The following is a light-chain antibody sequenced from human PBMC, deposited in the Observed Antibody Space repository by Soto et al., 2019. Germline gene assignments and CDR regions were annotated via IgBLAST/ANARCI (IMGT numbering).Light chain of an antibody. J-gene: IGKJ5*01. V-gene: IGKV1-5*03. Sequence: DIQMTQSPSTLPASVGDRVTITCRANQSISSWLAWYQQKPGKAPKLLIYKASSLESGVPSRFSGSGSGTEFTLTISSLQPDDFATYYCQQYNSYSLITFGQGTRLEIK. CDR3: QQYNSYSLIT. CDR1: QSISSW. CDR2: KAS.